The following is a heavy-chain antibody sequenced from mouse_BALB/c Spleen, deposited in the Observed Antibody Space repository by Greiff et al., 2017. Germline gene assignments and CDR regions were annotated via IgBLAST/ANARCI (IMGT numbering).Heavy chain of an antibody. D-gene: IGHD2-4*01. Sequence: EVQLVESGGGLVQPGGSRKLSCAASGFTFSSFGMHWVRQAPEKGLEWVAYISSGSSTIYYADTVKGRFTISRDNPKNTLFLQMTSLRSEDTAMYYCARKMITTRGGFDYWGQGTTLTVSS. CDR2: ISSGSSTI. CDR3: ARKMITTRGGFDY. CDR1: GFTFSSFG. V-gene: IGHV5-17*02. J-gene: IGHJ2*01.